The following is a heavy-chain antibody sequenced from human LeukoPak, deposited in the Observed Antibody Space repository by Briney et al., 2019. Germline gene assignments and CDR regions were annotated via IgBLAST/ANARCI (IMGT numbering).Heavy chain of an antibody. CDR1: GFTFNSYS. V-gene: IGHV3-48*01. Sequence: GGSLKLSCEASGFTFNSYSMNWVRHAPGKGLKRASYISSSSSTIYYADSVKGRFTISRDNAKNSLYLQLNSLRAEDTAVYYCARVLHKRNYDSSDYYISWGQGTLVTVSS. CDR2: ISSSSSTI. CDR3: ARVLHKRNYDSSDYYIS. J-gene: IGHJ5*02. D-gene: IGHD3-22*01.